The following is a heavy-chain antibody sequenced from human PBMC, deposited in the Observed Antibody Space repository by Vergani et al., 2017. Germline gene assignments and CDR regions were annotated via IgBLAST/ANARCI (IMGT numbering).Heavy chain of an antibody. Sequence: EVQLVESGGGLVQPGGSLRLSCAASGFTFSSYAMHWVRQAPGKGLEYVSAISSNGGSTYYANSVKGRFTISRDNSKNTLYLQMGSLRAEDMAVYYCARTYSSSSGVQYYYYGMDVWGQGTTVTVSS. J-gene: IGHJ6*02. V-gene: IGHV3-64*01. CDR3: ARTYSSSSGVQYYYYGMDV. CDR1: GFTFSSYA. CDR2: ISSNGGST. D-gene: IGHD6-6*01.